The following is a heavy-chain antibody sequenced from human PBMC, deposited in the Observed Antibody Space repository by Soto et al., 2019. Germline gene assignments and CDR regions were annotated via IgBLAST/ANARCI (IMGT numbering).Heavy chain of an antibody. V-gene: IGHV4-59*01. Sequence: SETLSLTCTISGGSISVYYWSWIRQPPGQGLEWIGYIYASGSPYYNPPLKSRVTISADTSKNQISLKLTSPTAADTAVYYCARGVGSSPPQYWGRGTLVT. CDR1: GGSISVYY. D-gene: IGHD1-26*01. CDR3: ARGVGSSPPQY. J-gene: IGHJ4*02. CDR2: IYASGSP.